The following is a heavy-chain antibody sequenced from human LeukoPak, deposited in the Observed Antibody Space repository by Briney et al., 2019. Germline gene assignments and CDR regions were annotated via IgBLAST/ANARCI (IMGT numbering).Heavy chain of an antibody. D-gene: IGHD6-19*01. CDR3: ARARGREYSSGWSYFDY. CDR2: INPNSGGT. Sequence: ASVKVSCKASGYTFTGYYMHWVRQAPGQGLEWMGWINPNSGGTNYAQKFQGRVTMTRDTSISTAYMELSSLRSEDTAVYYCARARGREYSSGWSYFDYWGQGTLVTVSS. CDR1: GYTFTGYY. V-gene: IGHV1-2*02. J-gene: IGHJ4*02.